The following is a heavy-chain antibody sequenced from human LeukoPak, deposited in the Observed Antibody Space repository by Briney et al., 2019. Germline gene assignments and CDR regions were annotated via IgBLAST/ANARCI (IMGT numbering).Heavy chain of an antibody. CDR1: GFTFSSYA. J-gene: IGHJ4*02. Sequence: GGSLRLSCAASGFTFSSYAMSWVRQAPGKGLEWVSAISGSGGSTYYAESVKGRFTISRDNSKNTLYLEMNSLRAEDTAVYYCAKDDHGGSGWRDYFDYWGQGTLVTVSS. CDR2: ISGSGGST. CDR3: AKDDHGGSGWRDYFDY. D-gene: IGHD6-19*01. V-gene: IGHV3-23*01.